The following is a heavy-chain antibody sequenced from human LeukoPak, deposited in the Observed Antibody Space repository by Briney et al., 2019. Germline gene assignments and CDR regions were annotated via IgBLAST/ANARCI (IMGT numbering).Heavy chain of an antibody. D-gene: IGHD4-23*01. CDR2: INPNGDRT. Sequence: ASVKVSCKASENTFINYYMHWVRQAPGQGLEWLGIINPNGDRTNYAQTFQGRVTMTRDTSTTTVYMELSSLRSEDTAVYYCARDMSTRVTPISYAFDVWGQGTMVTVSS. J-gene: IGHJ3*01. CDR1: ENTFINYY. CDR3: ARDMSTRVTPISYAFDV. V-gene: IGHV1-46*01.